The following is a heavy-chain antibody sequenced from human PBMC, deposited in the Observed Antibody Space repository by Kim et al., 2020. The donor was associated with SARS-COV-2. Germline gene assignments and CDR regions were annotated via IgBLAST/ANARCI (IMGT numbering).Heavy chain of an antibody. CDR3: ANGYSYRYFDY. J-gene: IGHJ4*02. Sequence: DSMKGRYTISRDNSKNTLYLQSHSLRAEDTAMYFCANGYSYRYFDYWGQGALVTVSS. D-gene: IGHD5-12*01. V-gene: IGHV3-23*01.